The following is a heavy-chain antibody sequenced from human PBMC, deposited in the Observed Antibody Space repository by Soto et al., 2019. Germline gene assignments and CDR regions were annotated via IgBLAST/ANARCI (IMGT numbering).Heavy chain of an antibody. Sequence: SVKVSCKASGGTFSSYAISWVRQAPGQGLEWMGGIIPIFGAANYAQKFQGRVTITADESTSTAYMELSSLRSEDTAVYYCARDIHLYSARWGQGTLVTVSS. CDR3: ARDIHLYSAR. CDR1: GGTFSSYA. CDR2: IIPIFGAA. D-gene: IGHD4-4*01. V-gene: IGHV1-69*13. J-gene: IGHJ4*02.